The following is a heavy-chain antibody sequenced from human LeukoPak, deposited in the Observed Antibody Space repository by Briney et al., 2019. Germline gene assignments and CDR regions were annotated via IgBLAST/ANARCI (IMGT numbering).Heavy chain of an antibody. CDR1: GFTFSSYA. J-gene: IGHJ4*02. D-gene: IGHD2-2*01. Sequence: GGPLRLSCAASGFTFSSYAMHWVRQAPGKGLEWVAVISYDGSNKYYADSVKGRFTISRDNSKNTLYLQMNSLRAEDTAVYYCEVWGSTFGYWGQGTLVTVSS. V-gene: IGHV3-30-3*01. CDR2: ISYDGSNK. CDR3: EVWGSTFGY.